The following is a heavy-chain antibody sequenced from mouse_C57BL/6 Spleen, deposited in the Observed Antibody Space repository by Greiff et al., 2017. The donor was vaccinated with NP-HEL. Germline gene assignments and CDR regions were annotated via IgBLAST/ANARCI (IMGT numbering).Heavy chain of an antibody. D-gene: IGHD2-3*01. CDR2: ISDGGSYT. CDR1: GFTFSSYA. J-gene: IGHJ2*01. CDR3: ARDLYDGYLDY. V-gene: IGHV5-4*01. Sequence: DVMLVESGGGLVKPGGSLKLSCAASGFTFSSYAMSWVRQTPEKRLEWVATISDGGSYTYYPDNVKGRFTISRDNAKNNLYLQMSHLKSEDTAMYYCARDLYDGYLDYWGQGTTLTVSS.